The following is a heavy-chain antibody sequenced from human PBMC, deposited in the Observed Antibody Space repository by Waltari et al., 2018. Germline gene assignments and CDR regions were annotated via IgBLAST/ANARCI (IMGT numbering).Heavy chain of an antibody. CDR2: IIPIFGTA. Sequence: QVQLVQSGAEVKKPGSSVKVSCKASGGTFSSYAISWVRQAPGQGREWMGRIIPIFGTANYSQKFQGRVTITADKSTSTAYMELSSLRSEDTAVYYCARVDATGYYYYGMDVWGQGTTVTVSS. CDR3: ARVDATGYYYYGMDV. J-gene: IGHJ6*02. V-gene: IGHV1-69*08. D-gene: IGHD2-15*01. CDR1: GGTFSSYA.